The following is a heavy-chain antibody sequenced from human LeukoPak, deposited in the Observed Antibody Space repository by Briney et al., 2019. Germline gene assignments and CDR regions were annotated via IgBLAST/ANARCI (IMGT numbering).Heavy chain of an antibody. CDR2: IIPILGIA. D-gene: IGHD3-16*01. J-gene: IGHJ4*02. V-gene: IGHV1-69*04. CDR3: AREGKSRCFQRRGSFDY. CDR1: GGTFSSYA. Sequence: ASVKVSCKASGGTFSSYAISWVRQAPGQGLEWMGRIIPILGIANYAQKFQGRVTITADKSTSTAYMELSSLRSEDTAVYYCAREGKSRCFQRRGSFDYWGQGTLVTVSS.